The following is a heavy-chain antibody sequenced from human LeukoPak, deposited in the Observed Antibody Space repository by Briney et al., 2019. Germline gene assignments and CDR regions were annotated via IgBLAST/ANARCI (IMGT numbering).Heavy chain of an antibody. J-gene: IGHJ4*02. CDR1: GFTFRTYA. D-gene: IGHD1-26*01. CDR2: ITGNGGST. Sequence: GGSLRLSCAASGFTFRTYAMTWVRQAPGKGLECVSSITGNGGSTYYADSVKGRFSISRDNSKNTLYLQMDSLRAEDTAVYHCARDSGSYLQPTDYWGQGTLVTVS. CDR3: ARDSGSYLQPTDY. V-gene: IGHV3-23*01.